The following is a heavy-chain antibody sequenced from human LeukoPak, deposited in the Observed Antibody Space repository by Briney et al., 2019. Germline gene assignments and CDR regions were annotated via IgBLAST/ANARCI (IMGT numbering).Heavy chain of an antibody. Sequence: PSETLSPTCDVSGGSMRSYWWGWVRQPAGKGLEWIGRVYPTGSTRFNPSLKSRLTMSMDTSTNQFSMKLTSVTAADTAVYFCARQGYTVRYYFLDYWSQGTRVTVSS. CDR1: GGSMRSYW. D-gene: IGHD1-26*01. J-gene: IGHJ4*02. V-gene: IGHV4-4*07. CDR3: ARQGYTVRYYFLDY. CDR2: VYPTGST.